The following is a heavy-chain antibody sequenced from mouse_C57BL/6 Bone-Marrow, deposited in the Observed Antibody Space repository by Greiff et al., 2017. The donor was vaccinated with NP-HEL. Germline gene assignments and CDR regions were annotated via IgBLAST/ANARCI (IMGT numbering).Heavy chain of an antibody. CDR2: RDPANGNT. J-gene: IGHJ1*03. D-gene: IGHD1-1*01. CDR3: ARNYGSLYWYFDV. CDR1: GWNMKKKE. Sequence: VQLQQSVAELVRPGASVKLSCTASGWNMKKKERKWGKQRTEKGREWIGRRDPANGNTKYAPKFQGKATITADTSSNTAYLQLSSLTSEDTAIYYCARNYGSLYWYFDVWGTGTTVTVSS. V-gene: IGHV14-3*01.